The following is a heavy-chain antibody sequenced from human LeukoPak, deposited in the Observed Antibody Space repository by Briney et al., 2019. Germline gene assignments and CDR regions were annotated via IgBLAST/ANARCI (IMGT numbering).Heavy chain of an antibody. CDR2: ISAYYGNT. D-gene: IGHD6-19*01. V-gene: IGHV1-18*01. CDR1: GYTFTSYG. CDR3: ARRGVYSSGWYSTETPYYFDY. Sequence: ASVKVSCKASGYTFTSYGISWVRQAPGQGLEWMGWISAYYGNTNYAQKLQGRVTMTTDTSTSTAYMELRSLRSDDTAVYYCARRGVYSSGWYSTETPYYFDYWGQGTLVTVSS. J-gene: IGHJ4*02.